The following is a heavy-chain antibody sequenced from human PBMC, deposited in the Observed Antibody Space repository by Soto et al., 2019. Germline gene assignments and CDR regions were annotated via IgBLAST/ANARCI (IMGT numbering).Heavy chain of an antibody. D-gene: IGHD6-13*01. V-gene: IGHV3-73*01. J-gene: IGHJ4*02. Sequence: EVQLVESGGGLVQPGGSLKLSCAASGFTFSGSAMHWVRQASGKGLEWVGRIRSKANSYATAYAASVKGRFTISRDDSKNTAYLQMNSLKTEDTAVYYCTKAWGKYSSSTFDYWGQGTLVIVSS. CDR2: IRSKANSYAT. CDR1: GFTFSGSA. CDR3: TKAWGKYSSSTFDY.